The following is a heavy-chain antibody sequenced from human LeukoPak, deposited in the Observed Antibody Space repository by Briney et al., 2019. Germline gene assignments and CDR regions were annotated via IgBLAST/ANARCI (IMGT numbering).Heavy chain of an antibody. Sequence: PAASVKVSCKASGYTFTSYGISWVRQAPGQGLEWMGGIIPIFGTANYAQKFQGRVTITADESTSTAYMELSSLRSEDTAVYYCAREYTNLIAAAGTYYFDYWGQGTLVTVSS. CDR3: AREYTNLIAAAGTYYFDY. V-gene: IGHV1-69*13. D-gene: IGHD6-13*01. J-gene: IGHJ4*02. CDR1: GYTFTSYG. CDR2: IIPIFGTA.